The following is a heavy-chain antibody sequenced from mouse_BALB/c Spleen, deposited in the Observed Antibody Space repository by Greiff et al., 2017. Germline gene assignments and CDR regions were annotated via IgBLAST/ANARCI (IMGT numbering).Heavy chain of an antibody. Sequence: QVQLKESGAELARPGASVKMSCKASGYTFTSYTMHWVKQRPGQVLEWIGYINPSSGYTNYNQKFKDKATLTADKSSSTAYMQLSSLTSEDSAVYYCARDGNYAMDYWGQGTSVTVSS. CDR1: GYTFTSYT. V-gene: IGHV1-4*01. J-gene: IGHJ4*01. D-gene: IGHD2-1*01. CDR3: ARDGNYAMDY. CDR2: INPSSGYT.